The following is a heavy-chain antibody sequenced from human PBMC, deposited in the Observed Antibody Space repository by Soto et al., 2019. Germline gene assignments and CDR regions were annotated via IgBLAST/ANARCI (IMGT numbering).Heavy chain of an antibody. V-gene: IGHV1-69*01. D-gene: IGHD6-13*01. CDR1: GGTFRNYA. Sequence: QVQLVQSGAEVKKPGSSVKLSCKTSGGTFRNYAINWVRQAPGQGLEGMGGSIPVFGTANYAQTFQGRFTITADESTNTAYMELSSLRSEDTAVYYCAIPLPKQQLVRGAFDHWGQGTLVTVAS. CDR2: SIPVFGTA. CDR3: AIPLPKQQLVRGAFDH. J-gene: IGHJ4*02.